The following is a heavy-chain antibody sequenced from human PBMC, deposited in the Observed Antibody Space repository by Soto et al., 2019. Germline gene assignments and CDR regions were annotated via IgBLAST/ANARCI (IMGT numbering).Heavy chain of an antibody. D-gene: IGHD4-17*01. J-gene: IGHJ4*02. CDR3: TTDPGDYQDF. CDR1: GITFINAW. V-gene: IGHV3-15*01. CDR2: IKNRFDGGTA. Sequence: GGSLRLSCVASGITFINAWMSWVRKVPGKGLEWVGRIKNRFDGGTADYAAPVRGRFTITRDDSKNTLFLQMNSLEVEDTAIYYCTTDPGDYQDFWGQGTLVTVSS.